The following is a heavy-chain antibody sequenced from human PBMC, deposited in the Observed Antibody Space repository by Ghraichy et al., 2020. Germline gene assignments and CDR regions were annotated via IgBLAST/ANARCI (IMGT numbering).Heavy chain of an antibody. CDR1: GGSINSGSFS. CDR3: ARAPYDDDGFYDDGFDI. CDR2: IHHSGTT. V-gene: IGHV4-30-2*01. D-gene: IGHD3-22*01. J-gene: IGHJ3*02. Sequence: SQTLSLTCAVSGGSINSGSFSWSWIRQPPGKGLEWIGYIHHSGTTYYNPSLKSRVTISLDDSKNQFSLRLNSVTAADTAVYYCARAPYDDDGFYDDGFDIWGQGTMFTVSS.